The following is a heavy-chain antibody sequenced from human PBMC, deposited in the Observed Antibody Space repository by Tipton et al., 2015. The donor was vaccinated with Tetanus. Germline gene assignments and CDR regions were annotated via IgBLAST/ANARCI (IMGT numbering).Heavy chain of an antibody. CDR2: ISSDGGTT. CDR3: AKDQGPDYGDQLEY. D-gene: IGHD4-17*01. CDR1: GFTFSTYG. J-gene: IGHJ4*02. Sequence: SLRLSCAASGFTFSTYGMSWVRQAPGKGLEWVSGISSDGGTTYYADSVKGRFTISRDNSKDRLYLQLNSLRAEDTAVYYCAKDQGPDYGDQLEYWGQGILVTVSS. V-gene: IGHV3-23*01.